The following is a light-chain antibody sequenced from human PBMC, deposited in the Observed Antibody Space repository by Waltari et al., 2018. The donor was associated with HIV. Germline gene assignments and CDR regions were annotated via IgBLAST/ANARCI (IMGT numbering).Light chain of an antibody. V-gene: IGLV2-14*03. CDR2: GVS. CDR1: SSDVGGSNH. J-gene: IGLJ1*01. Sequence: QSALTQPASVSGLPGQSITIPCTGPSSDVGGSNHVSWYQQHPGTAPKLMIFGVSNRPSGVSNRFSGSKSGNTASLTISGLQAEDEADYYCSSYTRSSTLGVFGTGTKVTVL. CDR3: SSYTRSSTLGV.